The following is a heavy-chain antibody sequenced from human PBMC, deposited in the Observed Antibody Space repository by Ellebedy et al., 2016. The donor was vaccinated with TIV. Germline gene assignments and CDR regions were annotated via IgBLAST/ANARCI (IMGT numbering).Heavy chain of an antibody. V-gene: IGHV1-18*01. Sequence: ASVKVSCXASGYTFTSYGISWVRQAPGQGLEWMGWISAYNGNTNYAQKLQGRVTMTTDTSTSTAYMELSSLRSEDTAVYYCARVGTRDGYALRDYWGQGTLVTVSS. CDR1: GYTFTSYG. CDR2: ISAYNGNT. D-gene: IGHD5-24*01. CDR3: ARVGTRDGYALRDY. J-gene: IGHJ4*02.